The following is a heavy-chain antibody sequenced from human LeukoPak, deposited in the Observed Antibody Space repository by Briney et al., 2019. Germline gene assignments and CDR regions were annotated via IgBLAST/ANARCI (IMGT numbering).Heavy chain of an antibody. J-gene: IGHJ4*02. Sequence: PGGSLRLSCGASGCTFSNAWMSWVRQAPGKGLEWVGRIKRKTDGGTTDYAAPVKGRFTISRDDSKNTLYLQMNSLKTEDTAVYYCTTWGALIDWGQGTLVTVSS. D-gene: IGHD2-8*01. CDR3: TTWGALID. CDR2: IKRKTDGGTT. V-gene: IGHV3-15*01. CDR1: GCTFSNAW.